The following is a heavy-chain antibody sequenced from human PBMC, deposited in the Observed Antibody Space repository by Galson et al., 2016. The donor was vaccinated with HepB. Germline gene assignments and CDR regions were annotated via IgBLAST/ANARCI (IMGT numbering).Heavy chain of an antibody. CDR2: ISSSSSYI. Sequence: SLRLSCAASGFTFNRYTMNWVRQAPGKGLEWDAYISSSSSYIYYADSVKGRFTISRDNAKKSLYLQMNSLRAEDTAVYYCARAPIEVDGMRHYYYGMDVWGQGTTVTVSS. J-gene: IGHJ6*02. V-gene: IGHV3-21*01. CDR3: ARAPIEVDGMRHYYYGMDV. D-gene: IGHD6-13*01. CDR1: GFTFNRYT.